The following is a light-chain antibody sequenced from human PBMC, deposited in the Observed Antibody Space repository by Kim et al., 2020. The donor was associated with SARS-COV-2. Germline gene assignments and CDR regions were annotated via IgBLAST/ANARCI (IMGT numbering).Light chain of an antibody. CDR1: ESVSTSY. V-gene: IGKV3-20*01. CDR3: QQYGFSPT. J-gene: IGKJ1*01. Sequence: EIVLTKSPGPLSLSPGDRATLSCRARESVSTSYLAWYQQKPGQAPRLLSYAASSRATGIPDRFRGSGSGTEFTLTSTRLEPEDSAAYYCQQYGFSPTFGQGTKVDIK. CDR2: AAS.